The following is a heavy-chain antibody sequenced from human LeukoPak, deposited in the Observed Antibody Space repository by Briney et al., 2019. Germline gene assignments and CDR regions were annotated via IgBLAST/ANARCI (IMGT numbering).Heavy chain of an antibody. Sequence: PSETLSLTRTVSGDSISDYYWTWIRQPPGKGLEWIGYIYSSGRTNYNPSLENRLTMSVDTSKNQFSLKLSSVTAADTAVYYCAREVAGSVDYWGQGTLVTVSS. CDR2: IYSSGRT. CDR3: AREVAGSVDY. J-gene: IGHJ4*02. V-gene: IGHV4-59*01. CDR1: GDSISDYY. D-gene: IGHD6-19*01.